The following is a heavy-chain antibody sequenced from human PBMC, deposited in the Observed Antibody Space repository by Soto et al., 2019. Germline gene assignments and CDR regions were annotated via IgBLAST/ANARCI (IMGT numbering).Heavy chain of an antibody. J-gene: IGHJ4*02. Sequence: QVQLVQSGAEVKKPGSSVKVSCKASGGTFSSYAISWVRQAPGQGLEWMGGIIPIFGTANYAQKFQGRVXXTADESTSTAXXEXSXXRSEDTAVYYCARERLESTYYYDSSGYYWRGFFDYWGQGTLVTVSS. D-gene: IGHD3-22*01. CDR1: GGTFSSYA. CDR3: ARERLESTYYYDSSGYYWRGFFDY. V-gene: IGHV1-69*12. CDR2: IIPIFGTA.